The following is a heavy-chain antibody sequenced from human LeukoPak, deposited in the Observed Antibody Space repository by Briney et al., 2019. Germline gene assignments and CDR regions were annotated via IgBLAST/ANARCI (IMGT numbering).Heavy chain of an antibody. Sequence: SVKVSCKASGYTFTSYGISWVRQAPGQGLEWMGGIIPIFGTANYAQKFQGRVTITADESTSTAYMELSSLRSEDTAVYYCARGPDPYDSSGYSPNWFDPWGQGTLVTVSS. CDR2: IIPIFGTA. J-gene: IGHJ5*02. CDR3: ARGPDPYDSSGYSPNWFDP. D-gene: IGHD3-22*01. V-gene: IGHV1-69*13. CDR1: GYTFTSYG.